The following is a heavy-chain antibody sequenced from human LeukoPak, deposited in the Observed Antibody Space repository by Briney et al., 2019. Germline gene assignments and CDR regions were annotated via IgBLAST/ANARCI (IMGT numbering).Heavy chain of an antibody. CDR1: GYTFTSYG. V-gene: IGHV1-18*01. D-gene: IGHD2-15*01. Sequence: ASVKVSCKASGYTFTSYGISWVRQAPGQGLEWMGWISAYSGHTYYARNLQGRVTMTTHTSTSTAYMELRSLRSDDTALYYCARVYCSGGSCLDAFDIWGQGTMVIVPS. CDR3: ARVYCSGGSCLDAFDI. CDR2: ISAYSGHT. J-gene: IGHJ3*02.